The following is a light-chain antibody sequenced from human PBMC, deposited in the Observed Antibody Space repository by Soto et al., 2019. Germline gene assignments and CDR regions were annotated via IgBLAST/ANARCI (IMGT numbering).Light chain of an antibody. V-gene: IGLV2-11*01. CDR1: SSDVGGYNY. J-gene: IGLJ1*01. CDR3: CSYAGSYTFYV. CDR2: DVT. Sequence: QSVLTHPRSVSGSPGQSVTISCTGTSSDVGGYNYVSWYQQHPGKAPKLMIYDVTKRPSGVPDRFSGSKPGNTASLTISGLQAEDEADYYCCSYAGSYTFYVFGTGTKVTVL.